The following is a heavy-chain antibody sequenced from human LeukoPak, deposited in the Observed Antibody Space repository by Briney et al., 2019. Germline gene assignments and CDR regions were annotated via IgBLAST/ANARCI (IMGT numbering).Heavy chain of an antibody. V-gene: IGHV3-30*03. Sequence: GGSLRLSCAASGFTFSSYGMHWVRQAPGKGLEWVAVISCDGSNKYYADSVKGRFTISRDNSKNTLYLQMNSLRAEDTAVYYCATSGGYYYDSSGYYSFDYWGQGTLVTVSS. CDR1: GFTFSSYG. CDR3: ATSGGYYYDSSGYYSFDY. CDR2: ISCDGSNK. D-gene: IGHD3-22*01. J-gene: IGHJ4*02.